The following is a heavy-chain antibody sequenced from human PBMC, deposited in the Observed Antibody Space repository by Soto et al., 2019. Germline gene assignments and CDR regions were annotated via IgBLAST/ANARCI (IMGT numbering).Heavy chain of an antibody. CDR1: GFTFSSYS. CDR2: ISSGSNYT. Sequence: EVQLVESGGGLVKPGGSLRLSCVVSGFTFSSYSMNWVRQAPGKGLEWVSSISSGSNYTYYADSVKGRFTISRDNAKNSVYLQMNSLRAEDTALYYCARDCKESQYYYYCMDVWGKGTTVNISS. D-gene: IGHD3-10*01. V-gene: IGHV3-21*06. J-gene: IGHJ6*03. CDR3: ARDCKESQYYYYCMDV.